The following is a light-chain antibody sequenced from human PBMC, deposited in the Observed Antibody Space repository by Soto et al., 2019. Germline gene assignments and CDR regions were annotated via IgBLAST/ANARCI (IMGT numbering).Light chain of an antibody. J-gene: IGLJ3*02. Sequence: QSVMTQPPSVSAAPGQKVTISCSGSSSNIGGNSVSWYQQLPGTAPKLLIYDNNERPSGIPDRFSGSKSGTSATLGIAGLQTGDEAVYFCGTWDDSLSAVLFGGGTKLTVL. CDR2: DNN. V-gene: IGLV1-51*01. CDR3: GTWDDSLSAVL. CDR1: SSNIGGNS.